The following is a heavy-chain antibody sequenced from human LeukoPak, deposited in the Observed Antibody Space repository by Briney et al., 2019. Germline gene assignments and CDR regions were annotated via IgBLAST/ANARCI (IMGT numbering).Heavy chain of an antibody. D-gene: IGHD2-15*01. CDR3: ARDRTPRSWFDP. J-gene: IGHJ5*02. V-gene: IGHV4-61*02. CDR1: GDSVNSGDYF. CDR2: IYTSGST. Sequence: PSETLSLTCAVSGDSVNSGDYFWSWIRQPAGKGLEWIGRIYTSGSTNYNPSLKSRVTMSVDTSKNQFSLKLSSVTAADTAVYYCARDRTPRSWFDPWGQGTLVTVSS.